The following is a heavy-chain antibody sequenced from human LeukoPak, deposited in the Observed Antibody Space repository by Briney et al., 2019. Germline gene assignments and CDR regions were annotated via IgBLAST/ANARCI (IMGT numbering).Heavy chain of an antibody. D-gene: IGHD6-6*01. CDR2: ISAYNGNT. V-gene: IGHV1-18*01. CDR3: ARDRDSSSSLYYCYYYGMDV. Sequence: GASVKVSCKASGYTFTSYGISWVRQAPGQGLEWMGWISAYNGNTNYAQKLQGRVTMTTDTSTSTAYMELRSLRSDDTAVYYCARDRDSSSSLYYCYYYGMDVWGQGTTVTVSS. CDR1: GYTFTSYG. J-gene: IGHJ6*02.